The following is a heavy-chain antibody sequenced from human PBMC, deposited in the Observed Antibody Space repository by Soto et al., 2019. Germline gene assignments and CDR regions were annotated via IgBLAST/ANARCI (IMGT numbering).Heavy chain of an antibody. Sequence: LSLTCTVSGGSMGSYFWNWIRQSPGKGPEWIGQISYGGSTNYNLSLQSRVAISVDTSKMQFSLTLSSVTAADTAVYYCAAYRGAFYFDLWGQGLQVTV. CDR1: GGSMGSYF. CDR2: ISYGGST. D-gene: IGHD4-4*01. CDR3: AAYRGAFYFDL. V-gene: IGHV4-59*01. J-gene: IGHJ4*02.